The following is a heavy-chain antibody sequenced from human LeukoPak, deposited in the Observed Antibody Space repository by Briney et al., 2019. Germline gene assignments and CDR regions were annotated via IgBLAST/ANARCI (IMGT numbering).Heavy chain of an antibody. V-gene: IGHV4-59*12. CDR1: GGSISNYY. J-gene: IGHJ4*02. Sequence: PSETLSLTYTVSGGSISNYYWNWVRQPPGKGLEWIGYIHHSGSTNYNPSLKSRVTISVDTSKDQFSLKLNSVTAADTAVYYCARVIRGYYYGPFDYWGQGTLVTVSS. CDR3: ARVIRGYYYGPFDY. D-gene: IGHD5-18*01. CDR2: IHHSGST.